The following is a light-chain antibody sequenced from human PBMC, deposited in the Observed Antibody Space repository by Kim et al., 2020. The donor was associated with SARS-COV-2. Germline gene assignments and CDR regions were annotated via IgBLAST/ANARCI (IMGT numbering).Light chain of an antibody. CDR2: QDS. V-gene: IGLV3-1*01. J-gene: IGLJ2*01. Sequence: SYELTQPPSVSVSPGQTASITCSGDKLGDKYARWYQQKPGQSPVLVIYQDSKRPSGIPDRFSGPTSWNTATLLISGTQAMDEADYYRQPWDSSTVVFGGG. CDR1: KLGDKY. CDR3: QPWDSSTVV.